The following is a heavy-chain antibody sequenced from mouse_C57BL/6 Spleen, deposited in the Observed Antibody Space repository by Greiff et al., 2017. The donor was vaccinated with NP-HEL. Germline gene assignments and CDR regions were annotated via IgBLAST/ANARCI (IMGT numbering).Heavy chain of an antibody. Sequence: EVMLVESGGDLVKPGGSLKLSCAASGFTFSSYGMSWVRQTPDKRLEWVATISSGGSYTYYPDSVKGRFTISRDNAKNTLYLQMSSLKSEDTAMYYCATPYGNSSMDYWGQGTSVTVSS. CDR3: ATPYGNSSMDY. CDR2: ISSGGSYT. V-gene: IGHV5-6*01. D-gene: IGHD2-10*02. CDR1: GFTFSSYG. J-gene: IGHJ4*01.